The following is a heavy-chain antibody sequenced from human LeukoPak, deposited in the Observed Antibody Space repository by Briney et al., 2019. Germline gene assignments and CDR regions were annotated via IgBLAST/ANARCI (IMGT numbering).Heavy chain of an antibody. D-gene: IGHD2-21*01. V-gene: IGHV4-34*01. CDR1: GGSFSGYY. CDR2: INHSGST. Sequence: SETLSLTCAVYGGSFSGYYWSWIRQPPGKGLEWIGEINHSGSTNYNPSLKSRVTISVGTSKNQFSLKLSSVTAADTAVYYCARNLWFPYYYYGMDVWGQGTTVTVSS. CDR3: ARNLWFPYYYYGMDV. J-gene: IGHJ6*02.